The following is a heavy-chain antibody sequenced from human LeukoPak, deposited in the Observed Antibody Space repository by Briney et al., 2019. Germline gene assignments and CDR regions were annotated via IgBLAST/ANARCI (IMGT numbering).Heavy chain of an antibody. CDR3: LRGDRYFFDY. J-gene: IGHJ4*02. V-gene: IGHV3-48*03. D-gene: IGHD1-14*01. CDR1: GFRFSSYK. Sequence: GGSLRLSCAASGFRFSSYKMNWVRQAPGRGLEWVSYIGNSGRTIYYADSVKGRFTISRDNAKNSLYLQMNSLRAEDTAIYYYLRGDRYFFDYWGRGALVTVSS. CDR2: IGNSGRTI.